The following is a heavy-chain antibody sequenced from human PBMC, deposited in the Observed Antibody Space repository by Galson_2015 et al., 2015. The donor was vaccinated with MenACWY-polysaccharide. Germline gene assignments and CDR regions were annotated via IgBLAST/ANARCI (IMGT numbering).Heavy chain of an antibody. J-gene: IGHJ5*02. CDR2: INPDGSQT. D-gene: IGHD7-27*01. Sequence: SLRLSCAASRFNFNTNWVTWVRQAPGKGLEWVALINPDGSQTEYVDSVKGRFAISRDNSKNSLFLQMNSLRAEDTAVYYCARDPNWGNSFGPWGQGTLVTVSS. CDR1: RFNFNTNW. CDR3: ARDPNWGNSFGP. V-gene: IGHV3-7*01.